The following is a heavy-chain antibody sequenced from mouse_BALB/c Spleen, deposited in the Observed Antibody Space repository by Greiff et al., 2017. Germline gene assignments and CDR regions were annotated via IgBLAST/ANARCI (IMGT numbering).Heavy chain of an antibody. J-gene: IGHJ4*01. CDR1: GDSITSGY. D-gene: IGHD1-2*01. CDR3: AALPATSLYAMDY. CDR2: ISYSGST. Sequence: DVKLVESGPSLVKPSQTLSLTCSVTGDSITSGYWNWIRKFPGNKLEYMGYISYSGSTYYNPSLKSRISITRDTSKNQYYLQLNSVTTEDTATYYCAALPATSLYAMDYWGQGTSVTVSS. V-gene: IGHV3-8*02.